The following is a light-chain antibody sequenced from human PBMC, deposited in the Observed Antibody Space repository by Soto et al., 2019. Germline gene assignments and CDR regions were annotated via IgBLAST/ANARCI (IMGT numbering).Light chain of an antibody. J-gene: IGKJ3*01. Sequence: DMQMTQSPSSLSASVGDRVTITCRASQDIRHSLAWYQQKPGTVPKLLIYAASTLQSGVPSRFSGSGSGTDFTLTISSLQPEDVATYYCQKYNSPVTFGPGTKVDIK. CDR2: AAS. CDR1: QDIRHS. CDR3: QKYNSPVT. V-gene: IGKV1-27*01.